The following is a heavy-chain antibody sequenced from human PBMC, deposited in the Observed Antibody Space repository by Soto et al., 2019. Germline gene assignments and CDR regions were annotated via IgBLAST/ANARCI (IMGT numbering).Heavy chain of an antibody. CDR2: IYHTGST. CDR1: GGSISSTNW. V-gene: IGHV4-4*02. D-gene: IGHD2-15*01. J-gene: IGHJ4*02. CDR3: ATLPPRIVVVVLPIPS. Sequence: QVQLQQSGPRLARPSGTLSLTCVVSGGSISSTNWWTWVRQTPGKGLEWIGEIYHTGSTKYNPSRKNRVTISLDKSNNKFSLNLKSVTAADTAVYYCATLPPRIVVVVLPIPSWGQGTLVTVSS.